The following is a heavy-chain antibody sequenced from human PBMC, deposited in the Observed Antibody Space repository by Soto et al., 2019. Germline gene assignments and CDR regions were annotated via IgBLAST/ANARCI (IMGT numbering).Heavy chain of an antibody. CDR2: IYYSGST. CDR3: ARRWGTTFDY. Sequence: QVQLQESGPGLVKPSETLSLTCTVSGGSISSYYWSWIRQPPGKGLEWIGYIYYSGSTNYNPSLKSRVTISVDTSKNPYSLNLSSVTAADTAVYYCARRWGTTFDYWGQGTLVTVSS. D-gene: IGHD3-16*01. J-gene: IGHJ4*02. V-gene: IGHV4-59*08. CDR1: GGSISSYY.